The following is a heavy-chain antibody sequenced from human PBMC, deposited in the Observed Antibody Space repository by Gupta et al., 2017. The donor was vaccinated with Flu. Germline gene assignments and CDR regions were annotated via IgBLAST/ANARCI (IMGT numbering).Heavy chain of an antibody. CDR1: GGTFSSYA. D-gene: IGHD6-25*01. V-gene: IGHV1-69*06. J-gene: IGHJ4*02. CDR2: TIPTFGTA. CDR3: ARQRVNYFDY. Sequence: QVQLLQSGAEVKKSGSSVTVSCKASGGTFSSYAISCVRQAPGQGLEEMGGTIPTFGTANYEQKFQGRVTITADKSTSTAYMELRSLRSEDTAVYYCARQRVNYFDYWGQGTLVTVSS.